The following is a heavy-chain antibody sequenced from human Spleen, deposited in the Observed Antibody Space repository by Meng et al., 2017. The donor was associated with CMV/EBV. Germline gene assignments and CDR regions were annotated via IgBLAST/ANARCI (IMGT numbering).Heavy chain of an antibody. D-gene: IGHD3-3*01. CDR2: VHHSGHT. V-gene: IGHV4-39*01. J-gene: IGHJ4*02. Sequence: SETLSLTCTVSGGSISTSGYYWGWIRQPPGQGLEWIASVHHSGHTYYNPSLKRRIITSVDTSKNQFSLNLTSVTAADTAVYFCGRLFFRSDYYTGPYFDYWGQGALVTVSS. CDR1: GGSISTSGYY. CDR3: GRLFFRSDYYTGPYFDY.